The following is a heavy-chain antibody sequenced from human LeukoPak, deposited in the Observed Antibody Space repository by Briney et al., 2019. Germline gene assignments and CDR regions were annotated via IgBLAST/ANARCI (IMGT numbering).Heavy chain of an antibody. CDR1: GFTFSSYA. CDR2: VSGSGGST. J-gene: IGHJ4*02. Sequence: GGSLRLSCAAPGFTFSSYAMSWVRQAPGKGLEWVSAVSGSGGSTYYADSVKGRFTISRDNSKNTLYLQMNSLRAEDTAVYYCAKWTSFDILTGPEIDWGQGTLVTVSS. V-gene: IGHV3-23*01. CDR3: AKWTSFDILTGPEID. D-gene: IGHD3-9*01.